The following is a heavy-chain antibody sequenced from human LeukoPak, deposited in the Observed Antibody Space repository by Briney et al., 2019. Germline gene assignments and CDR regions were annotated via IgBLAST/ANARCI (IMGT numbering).Heavy chain of an antibody. V-gene: IGHV1-18*01. Sequence: ASVKVSCKASGYTFTSYGISWVRQAPGQGLEWMGWISAYNGNTNYAQKLQGRVTMTTDTSTSTAYMELRSLRSDDTAVYYCARDRRYSSSWHPLNYYYYGMDVWGQGTTVTVSS. D-gene: IGHD6-13*01. CDR1: GYTFTSYG. CDR2: ISAYNGNT. J-gene: IGHJ6*02. CDR3: ARDRRYSSSWHPLNYYYYGMDV.